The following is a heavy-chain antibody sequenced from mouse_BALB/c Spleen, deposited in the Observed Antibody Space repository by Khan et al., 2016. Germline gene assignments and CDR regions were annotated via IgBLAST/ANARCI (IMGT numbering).Heavy chain of an antibody. D-gene: IGHD1-2*01. V-gene: IGHV3-2*02. J-gene: IGHJ2*01. CDR3: ARTARIKY. CDR2: ISYSGST. CDR1: GYSITSGYG. Sequence: EVQLQESGPGLVKPSPSLSLTCTVSGYSITSGYGWNWNRQFPGNKLEWMGYISYSGSTNYNPSLKSRISITRDTSKNQFFLQLNSVTTEDTATYYCARTARIKYWGQGTTLTVSS.